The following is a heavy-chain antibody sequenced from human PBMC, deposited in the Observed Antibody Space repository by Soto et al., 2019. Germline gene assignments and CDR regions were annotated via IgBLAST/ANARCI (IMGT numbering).Heavy chain of an antibody. CDR2: IWSDGNNR. D-gene: IGHD1-1*01. CDR3: VRGDNWNDEASDY. J-gene: IGHJ4*02. V-gene: IGHV3-33*01. CDR1: GFMFSNHG. Sequence: QVQLVESGGGVVQPGRSLRLSCAASGFMFSNHGMHWVRQAPGKGLAWVAVIWSDGNNRYYADYVKGRFTISRDNSKNTLYLQMNSLRAEDTAVYYCVRGDNWNDEASDYWGQGTLVTVSS.